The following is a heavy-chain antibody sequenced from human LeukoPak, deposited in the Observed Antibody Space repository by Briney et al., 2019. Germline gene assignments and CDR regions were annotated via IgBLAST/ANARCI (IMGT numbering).Heavy chain of an antibody. CDR2: MNPNSGNS. V-gene: IGHV1-8*01. CDR3: ARVTRYYYGLDV. Sequence: ASVTVSCKASGYSFTSYDINWVRQAPGQGLEWMGWMNPNSGNSGFAQKFQGRVTMTRNPSINTAYMELSSLGSEDTANYFCARVTRYYYGLDVWGQGTTVTVS. J-gene: IGHJ6*02. CDR1: GYSFTSYD.